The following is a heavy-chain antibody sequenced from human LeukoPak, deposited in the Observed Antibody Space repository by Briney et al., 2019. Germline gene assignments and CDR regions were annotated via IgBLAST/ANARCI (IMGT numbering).Heavy chain of an antibody. CDR3: ARGVGVQGVPHYYFDY. D-gene: IGHD3-10*01. CDR1: GGSFSGYY. CDR2: INHSGST. V-gene: IGHV4-34*01. Sequence: PSETLSLTCAVYGGSFSGYYWSWIRQPPGKGLEWIGEINHSGSTNYNPSLKSRVTISVDTSKNQFSLKLSSVTAADTAVCYCARGVGVQGVPHYYFDYWGQGTLVTVSS. J-gene: IGHJ4*02.